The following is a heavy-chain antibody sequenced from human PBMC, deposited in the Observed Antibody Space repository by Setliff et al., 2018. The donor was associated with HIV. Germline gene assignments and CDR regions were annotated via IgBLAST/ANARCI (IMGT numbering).Heavy chain of an antibody. CDR1: GGSIGSRSYF. V-gene: IGHV4-39*01. Sequence: PSETLSLTCTVAGGSIGSRSYFWGWIRQPPGKGLEWIGSVYSSGSTYYNPSLKSRVTVSVDTSKDQFSLRLSSVTVADTAVYYCASGQWLEHAFDIWGQGTVFTVSS. D-gene: IGHD6-19*01. CDR2: VYSSGST. J-gene: IGHJ3*02. CDR3: ASGQWLEHAFDI.